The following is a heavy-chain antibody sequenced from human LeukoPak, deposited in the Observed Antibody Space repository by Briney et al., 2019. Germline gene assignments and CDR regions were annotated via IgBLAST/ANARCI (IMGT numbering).Heavy chain of an antibody. V-gene: IGHV3-30*18. Sequence: GRSLRLSCAASGFTFSSYGMHWVRQAPGKGLEWVAVISYDGSNKYYADSVKGRFTISRDNSKNTLYLQMNSLRAEDTAVYYCAKQVDWLLHPFDYWGQGTLVTVSS. CDR1: GFTFSSYG. J-gene: IGHJ4*02. CDR3: AKQVDWLLHPFDY. D-gene: IGHD3-9*01. CDR2: ISYDGSNK.